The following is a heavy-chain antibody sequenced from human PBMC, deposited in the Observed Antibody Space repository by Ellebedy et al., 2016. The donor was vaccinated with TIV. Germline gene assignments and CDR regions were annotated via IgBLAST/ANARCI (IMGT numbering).Heavy chain of an antibody. Sequence: GESLKISCAASGFTFSSYWMGWIRQAPGKGLEWVSYISTSGTNRYYADSVKGRFTISRDNAKNSLYLQMNSLRAEDTAVYYCARDDYGESGGMDVWGQGTTVTVSS. J-gene: IGHJ6*02. CDR1: GFTFSSYW. D-gene: IGHD4-17*01. CDR2: ISTSGTNR. V-gene: IGHV3-11*01. CDR3: ARDDYGESGGMDV.